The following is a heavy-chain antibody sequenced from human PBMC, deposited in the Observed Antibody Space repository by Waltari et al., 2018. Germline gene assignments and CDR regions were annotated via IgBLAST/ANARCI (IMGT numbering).Heavy chain of an antibody. CDR2: INQDGREI. Sequence: MGGVRQAQGKGLEWVANINQDGREINYVDSVKGRFTISGDNARNSLYLQMNSLRVEDAAVYYCARGRGWYWGQGTLVAVSS. J-gene: IGHJ4*02. D-gene: IGHD2-15*01. V-gene: IGHV3-7*01. CDR3: ARGRGWY.